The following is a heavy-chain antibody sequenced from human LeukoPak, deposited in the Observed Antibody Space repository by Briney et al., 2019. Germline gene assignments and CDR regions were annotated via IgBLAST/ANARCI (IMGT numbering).Heavy chain of an antibody. D-gene: IGHD6-19*01. J-gene: IGHJ4*02. CDR2: LGGAGGRT. CDR1: GFTFSSYA. CDR3: VKESHSSGWYYFDY. Sequence: GGSLRLSCAASGFTFSSYAMTWVRQAPGKGLEWVSNLGGAGGRTSYADSVKGRFTISRDNSKNMLYLQMESLRGEDTAIYYCVKESHSSGWYYFDYWGQGALVTVSS. V-gene: IGHV3-23*01.